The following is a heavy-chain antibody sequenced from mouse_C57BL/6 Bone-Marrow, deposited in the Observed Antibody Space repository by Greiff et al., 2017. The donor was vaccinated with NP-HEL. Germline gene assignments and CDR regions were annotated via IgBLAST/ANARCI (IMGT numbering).Heavy chain of an antibody. CDR1: GYSITSGYY. J-gene: IGHJ4*01. D-gene: IGHD1-1*01. Sequence: DVQLVESGPGLVKPSQSLSLTCSVTGYSITSGYYWNWIRQFPGNKLEWMGYISYDGSNNYNPSLKNRISITRDTSKNQYFLKLNSVTTEDTATYYCARVITTVVARGAMDYWGQGTSVTVSS. CDR2: ISYDGSN. CDR3: ARVITTVVARGAMDY. V-gene: IGHV3-6*01.